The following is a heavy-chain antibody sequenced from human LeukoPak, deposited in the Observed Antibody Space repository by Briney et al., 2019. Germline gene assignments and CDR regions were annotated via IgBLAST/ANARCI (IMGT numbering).Heavy chain of an antibody. J-gene: IGHJ4*02. CDR1: GFTFSSYS. D-gene: IGHD1-1*01. CDR2: ISSSISYI. CDR3: AREPMTGIDY. Sequence: PGGSLRLSCAASGFTFSSYSMNWVRQAPGKGLEWVSSISSSISYIYYADSVKGRFTISRDNAKNSLYLQMNSLRAEDTAVYYCAREPMTGIDYWGQGTLVTVSS. V-gene: IGHV3-21*01.